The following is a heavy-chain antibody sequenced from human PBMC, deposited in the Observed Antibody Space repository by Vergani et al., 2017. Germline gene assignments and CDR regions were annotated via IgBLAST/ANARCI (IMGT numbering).Heavy chain of an antibody. CDR1: GFTFSSYA. Sequence: VQLLESGGGLVQPGRSLRLSCAASGFTFSSYAMHWVRQAPGKGLEWVAVISYDGSNKYYADSVKGRFTISRDNSKNTLYLQMNSLRAEDTAVYYCARSWASYSSGPELSNWFDPWGQGTLVTVSS. V-gene: IGHV3-30-3*01. D-gene: IGHD6-19*01. CDR2: ISYDGSNK. J-gene: IGHJ5*02. CDR3: ARSWASYSSGPELSNWFDP.